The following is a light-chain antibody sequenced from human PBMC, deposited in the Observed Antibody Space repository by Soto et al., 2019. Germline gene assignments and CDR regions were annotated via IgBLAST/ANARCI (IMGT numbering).Light chain of an antibody. V-gene: IGKV3-15*01. CDR3: QQHTDWPPIT. Sequence: EIVMTQSPATLAVSPGETTRLSCRASQSINSDVAWYQQKLGQTPRLLIHGASTRATGIAARFSGSGSGTEFTLTISGLQSEDFATYYCQQHTDWPPITFGQGTRLEIK. CDR1: QSINSD. J-gene: IGKJ5*01. CDR2: GAS.